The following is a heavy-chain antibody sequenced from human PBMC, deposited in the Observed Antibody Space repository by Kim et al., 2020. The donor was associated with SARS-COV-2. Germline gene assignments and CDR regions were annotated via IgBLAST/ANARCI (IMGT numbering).Heavy chain of an antibody. V-gene: IGHV3-21*01. CDR3: ARDDGGIAAAGTAFDY. CDR1: GFTFSSYS. Sequence: GGSLRLSCAASGFTFSSYSMNWVRQAPGKGLEWVSSISSSSSYIYYADSVKGRFTISRDNAKNSLYLQMNSLRAEDTAVYYCARDDGGIAAAGTAFDYWGQGTLVTVSS. CDR2: ISSSSSYI. D-gene: IGHD6-13*01. J-gene: IGHJ4*02.